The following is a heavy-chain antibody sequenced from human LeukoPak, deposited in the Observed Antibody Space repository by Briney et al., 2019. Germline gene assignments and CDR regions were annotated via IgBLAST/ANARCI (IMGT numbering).Heavy chain of an antibody. Sequence: KPSETLSLTCTVSGVSISTSRYYWGWIRQPPGKGLEWIGNIYYTGPTYYNASLESRVTISLDTSKNQFFLKLSSVTAADTAVYYCARGFLGDYLGSGSYYVFDYWGQGTLVTVSS. J-gene: IGHJ4*02. D-gene: IGHD3-10*01. CDR2: IYYTGPT. CDR3: ARGFLGDYLGSGSYYVFDY. CDR1: GVSISTSRYY. V-gene: IGHV4-39*07.